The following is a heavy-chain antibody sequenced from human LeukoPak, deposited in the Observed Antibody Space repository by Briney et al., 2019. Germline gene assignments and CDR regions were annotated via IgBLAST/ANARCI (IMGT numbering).Heavy chain of an antibody. CDR1: GGSISGYY. CDR2: IYYSGNT. CDR3: ARTSLRDFTFDY. J-gene: IGHJ4*02. Sequence: PSETLSLTCTVSGGSISGYYWSWIRQPPGKGLDWIGYIYYSGNTNYNSSPKSRVTISVDTSRNQFSLRLTSVTAADTAVYYCARTSLRDFTFDYWGQGTLVTVSS. V-gene: IGHV4-59*01. D-gene: IGHD3-3*01.